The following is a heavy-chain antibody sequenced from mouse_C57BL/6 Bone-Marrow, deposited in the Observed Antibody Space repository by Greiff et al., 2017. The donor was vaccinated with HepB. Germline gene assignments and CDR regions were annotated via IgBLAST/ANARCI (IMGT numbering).Heavy chain of an antibody. CDR2: ISYSGST. V-gene: IGHV3-1*01. J-gene: IGHJ4*01. CDR1: GYSITSGYD. D-gene: IGHD3-2*02. Sequence: EVKLVESGPGMVKPSQSLSLTCTVTGYSITSGYDWHWIRHFPGNKLEWMGYISYSGSTNYNPSLKSRISITHDTSKNHFFLKLNSVTTEDTATYYCAREGYAGYAMDYWGQGTSVTVSS. CDR3: AREGYAGYAMDY.